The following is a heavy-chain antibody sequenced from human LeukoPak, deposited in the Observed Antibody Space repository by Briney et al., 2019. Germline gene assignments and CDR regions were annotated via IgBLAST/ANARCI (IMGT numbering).Heavy chain of an antibody. D-gene: IGHD1-26*01. CDR1: GGSISSYY. CDR3: ARVSGSYFYYFNY. J-gene: IGHJ4*02. Sequence: SETLSLTCTVSGGSISSYYWSWIRQPPGKGLEWIGYIYYSGSTNYNPSLKSRVTISVDTSKNQFSLKLSSVTAADTAMYYCARVSGSYFYYFNYWGQGTLVTVSS. CDR2: IYYSGST. V-gene: IGHV4-59*01.